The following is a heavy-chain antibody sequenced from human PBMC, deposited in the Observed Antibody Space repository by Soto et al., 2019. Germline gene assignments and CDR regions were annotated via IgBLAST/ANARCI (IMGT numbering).Heavy chain of an antibody. CDR3: ARDSGYGSGASVNHYLDY. D-gene: IGHD3-10*01. CDR2: IYYSGST. CDR1: GGSISSGDYY. Sequence: PSETLSLTCTVSGGSISSGDYYWSWIRQPPGKGLEWIGYIYYSGSTYYNPSLKSRVTISVDTSKNQFSLKLSSVTAADTAVYYCARDSGYGSGASVNHYLDYWGQGTLVTVSS. J-gene: IGHJ4*02. V-gene: IGHV4-30-4*01.